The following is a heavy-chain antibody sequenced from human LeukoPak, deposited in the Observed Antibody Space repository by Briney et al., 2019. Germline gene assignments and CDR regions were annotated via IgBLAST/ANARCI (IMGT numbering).Heavy chain of an antibody. CDR3: TRGVRALDRKSGSYDAFDV. CDR2: ISALNGNT. V-gene: IGHV1-18*01. D-gene: IGHD1-26*01. CDR1: GYSLTSYG. J-gene: IGHJ3*01. Sequence: ASVKVSCKSSGYSLTSYGITWVRQAPGQGLEWMGWISALNGNTDYAQKLQGRVTVTTDTSTNTAYMELRGLRSDDTAVYYCTRGVRALDRKSGSYDAFDVWGQGTMVTVSS.